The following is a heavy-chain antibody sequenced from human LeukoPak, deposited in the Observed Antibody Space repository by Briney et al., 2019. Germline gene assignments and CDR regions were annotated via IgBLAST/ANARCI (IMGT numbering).Heavy chain of an antibody. V-gene: IGHV4-34*01. CDR2: IYHSGST. Sequence: SETLSLTCAVYGGSFSGYYWSCIRQPPGKGLEWIGEIYHSGSTNYNPSLKSRVTISVDTSKNQFSLKLSSVTAADTAVYYGPRVSSMVRRIRGAFDIWGQGTMVTVSS. J-gene: IGHJ3*02. D-gene: IGHD3-10*01. CDR1: GGSFSGYY. CDR3: PRVSSMVRRIRGAFDI.